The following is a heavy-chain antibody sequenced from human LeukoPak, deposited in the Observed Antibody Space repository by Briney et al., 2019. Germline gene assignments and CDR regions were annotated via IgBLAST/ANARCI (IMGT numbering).Heavy chain of an antibody. CDR3: ARDGAVAVPHFDY. CDR2: IIPIFGIA. Sequence: SVKVSCKASGGAFSSYAISWVRQAPGQGLEWMGRIIPIFGIANYAQKFQGRVTITADKSTSTAYMELSSLRSEDTAVYYCARDGAVAVPHFDYWGQGTLVTVSS. V-gene: IGHV1-69*04. D-gene: IGHD6-19*01. CDR1: GGAFSSYA. J-gene: IGHJ4*02.